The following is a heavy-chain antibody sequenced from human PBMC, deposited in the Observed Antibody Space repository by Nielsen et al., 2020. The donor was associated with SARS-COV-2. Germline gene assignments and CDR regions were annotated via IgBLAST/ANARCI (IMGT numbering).Heavy chain of an antibody. CDR3: ARVSITIFGVVTAYYFDY. J-gene: IGHJ4*02. D-gene: IGHD3-3*01. CDR2: IKQDGSEK. V-gene: IGHV3-7*03. Sequence: WIRQPPGKGLEWVANIKQDGSEKYYVDSVKGRFTISRDNAKNSLYLQMNSLRAEDTAVYYCARVSITIFGVVTAYYFDYWGQGTLVTVSS.